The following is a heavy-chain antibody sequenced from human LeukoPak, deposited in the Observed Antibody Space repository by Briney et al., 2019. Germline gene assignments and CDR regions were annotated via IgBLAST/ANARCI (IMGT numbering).Heavy chain of an antibody. CDR1: GFTFSSYW. J-gene: IGHJ4*02. CDR3: VRGGEIGFDY. CDR2: IKQDGSEK. V-gene: IGHV3-7*01. D-gene: IGHD3-16*01. Sequence: PGGSLRLSCAASGFTFSSYWMSWVRQAPGKGLEWVANIKQDGSEKYYVDSVKGRFTISRENAKNSLYLQMNSLRAGDTAVYHCVRGGEIGFDYWGQGTLVTVSS.